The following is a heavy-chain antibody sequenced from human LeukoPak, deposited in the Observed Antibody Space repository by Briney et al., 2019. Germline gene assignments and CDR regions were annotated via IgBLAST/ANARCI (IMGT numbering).Heavy chain of an antibody. CDR1: GGSFSGYY. D-gene: IGHD3-16*01. CDR2: INHSGST. V-gene: IGHV4-34*01. CDR3: ARGPVWGSSVDY. Sequence: SSETLSLTCAVYGGSFSGYYWSWIRQPPGKGLEWIGEINHSGSTNYNPSLKSRVTISVDTSKNQFSLELSSVTAADTAVYYCARGPVWGSSVDYWGQGTLVTVSS. J-gene: IGHJ4*02.